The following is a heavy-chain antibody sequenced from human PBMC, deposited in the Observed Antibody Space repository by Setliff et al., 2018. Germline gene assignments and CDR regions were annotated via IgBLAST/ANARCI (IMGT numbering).Heavy chain of an antibody. CDR3: AAIGLDTAMITGVLFDF. J-gene: IGHJ4*02. CDR1: GYTFTNYA. V-gene: IGHV1-3*04. Sequence: ASVKVSCKASGYTFTNYAIHWVRQAPGQRPEWMGWINTGNANTIYAQKFQGRVTMTEDTSTDTAYMELSSLKSEDTAVYYCAAIGLDTAMITGVLFDFWGQGTLVTVSS. D-gene: IGHD5-18*01. CDR2: INTGNANT.